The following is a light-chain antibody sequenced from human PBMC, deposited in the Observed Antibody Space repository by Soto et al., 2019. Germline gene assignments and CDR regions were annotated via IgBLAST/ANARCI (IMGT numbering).Light chain of an antibody. CDR3: SSYTSSATGV. V-gene: IGLV2-14*01. CDR1: SSDVGGYNY. CDR2: DVS. J-gene: IGLJ1*01. Sequence: QSALTQPASVSGSPRQSITISCTGTSSDVGGYNYVSWYQQHPGKVPKLMIYDVSNRPSGVSNRFSGSKSGNTASLTISGLQAEDEADYYCSSYTSSATGVFGTGTKLTVL.